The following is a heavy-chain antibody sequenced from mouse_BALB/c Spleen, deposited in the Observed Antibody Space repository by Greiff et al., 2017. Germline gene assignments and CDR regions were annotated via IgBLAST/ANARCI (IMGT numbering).Heavy chain of an antibody. J-gene: IGHJ3*01. CDR2: ISTYYGDA. CDR1: GYTFTDYA. D-gene: IGHD1-1*01. V-gene: IGHV1S137*01. Sequence: QVQLQQSGAELVRPGVSVKISCKGSGYTFTDYAMHWVKQSHAKSLEWIGVISTYYGDASYNQKFKGKATMTVDKSSSTAYMELARLTSEDSAIYYCARGSFAYWGQGTLVTVSA. CDR3: ARGSFAY.